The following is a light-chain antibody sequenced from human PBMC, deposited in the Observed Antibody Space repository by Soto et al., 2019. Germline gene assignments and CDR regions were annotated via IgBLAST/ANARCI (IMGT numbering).Light chain of an antibody. CDR3: QQYGSSPTRT. V-gene: IGKV3-20*01. J-gene: IGKJ1*01. Sequence: SVLTQSPGTLSLSPGERATLSCRASQSVSSNNLAWNQQKPGQAPRLLIYGASTRATGIPDRFSGSGSGTDFTLTISGLEPEDSAVYYCQQYGSSPTRTFGQGTKVDIK. CDR2: GAS. CDR1: QSVSSNN.